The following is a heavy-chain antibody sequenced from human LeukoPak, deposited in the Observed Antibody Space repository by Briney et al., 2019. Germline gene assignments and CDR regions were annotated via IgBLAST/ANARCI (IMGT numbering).Heavy chain of an antibody. Sequence: SETLSLTCAVYGVSFSGYYLHWIRQPPGKGLEWIGEINHNGSTKYNPSLKRRLTITADTSKKQFSLKLSSVTAADTAVYYCARLYSNYISYYHYYGMDVWGQGTTVTVSS. V-gene: IGHV4-34*01. CDR1: GVSFSGYY. CDR2: INHNGST. J-gene: IGHJ6*02. D-gene: IGHD4-11*01. CDR3: ARLYSNYISYYHYYGMDV.